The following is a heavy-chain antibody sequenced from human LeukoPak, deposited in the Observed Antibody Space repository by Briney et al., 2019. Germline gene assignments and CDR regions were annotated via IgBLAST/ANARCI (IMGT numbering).Heavy chain of an antibody. Sequence: GESLKISCNGSGYSFTSYWIISVRQMPGKGLEWMGRIDPSDSYTNYSPSFQGHVTISADKSISTAYLQWSSLKASDTAMYYCARHGEGNWFDPWGQGTLVTVSS. CDR2: IDPSDSYT. CDR1: GYSFTSYW. J-gene: IGHJ5*02. D-gene: IGHD7-27*01. V-gene: IGHV5-10-1*01. CDR3: ARHGEGNWFDP.